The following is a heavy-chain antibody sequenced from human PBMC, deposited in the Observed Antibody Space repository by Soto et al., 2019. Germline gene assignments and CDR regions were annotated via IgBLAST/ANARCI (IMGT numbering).Heavy chain of an antibody. CDR1: GGTFSSYA. D-gene: IGHD6-6*01. V-gene: IGHV1-69*06. J-gene: IGHJ4*02. Sequence: GASVKVSCKASGGTFSSYAISWVRQAPGQGLEWMGGIIPIFGTANYAQKFQGRVTITADKSTSTAYMELSSLRSEDTAVYYCASRGVMRGIAARLPFDYWGQGTLVTVSS. CDR3: ASRGVMRGIAARLPFDY. CDR2: IIPIFGTA.